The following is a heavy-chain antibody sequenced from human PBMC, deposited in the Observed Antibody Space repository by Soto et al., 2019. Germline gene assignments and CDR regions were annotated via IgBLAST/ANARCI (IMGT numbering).Heavy chain of an antibody. CDR2: IRGFSPYT. V-gene: IGHV3-21*01. CDR1: GFTFRTYT. CDR3: ARDRGYDAHDYYYNAMDV. D-gene: IGHD2-15*01. J-gene: IGHJ6*02. Sequence: GGSLRLSCISSGFTFRTYTMNWVRQAPGEGLEWVSGIRGFSPYTFYAESVRGRFAISRDNAKNSLYLQMNSLRAEDTAVYYCARDRGYDAHDYYYNAMDVWGQGTTVTVSS.